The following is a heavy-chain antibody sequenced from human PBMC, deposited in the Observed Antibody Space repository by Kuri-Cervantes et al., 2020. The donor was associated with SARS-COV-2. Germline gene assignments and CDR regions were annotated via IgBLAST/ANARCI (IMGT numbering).Heavy chain of an antibody. J-gene: IGHJ4*02. CDR2: ISSSGSTI. Sequence: GESLKISCAASGFTFSDYYMSWIRQAPGKGLEWVSYISSSGSTIYYADSVKGRFTISRDNAKNSLYLQMNSLRVEDTALYYCARAYGDYVFREGLDSWGQGTLVTVSS. CDR3: ARAYGDYVFREGLDS. CDR1: GFTFSDYY. D-gene: IGHD4-17*01. V-gene: IGHV3-11*04.